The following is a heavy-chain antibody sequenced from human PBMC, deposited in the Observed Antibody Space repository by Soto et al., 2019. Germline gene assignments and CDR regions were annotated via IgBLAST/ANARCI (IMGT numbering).Heavy chain of an antibody. D-gene: IGHD1-1*01. CDR2: INPSGGST. V-gene: IGHV1-46*03. Sequence: ASVKVSCKASGYTFTSYYMHWVRQAPGQGLEWMGIINPSGGSTSYAQKFQGRVTMTRDTSTSTVYMGLSSLRSEDTAVYYCARAPPGYYYFDYWGQGTLVTVSS. J-gene: IGHJ4*02. CDR1: GYTFTSYY. CDR3: ARAPPGYYYFDY.